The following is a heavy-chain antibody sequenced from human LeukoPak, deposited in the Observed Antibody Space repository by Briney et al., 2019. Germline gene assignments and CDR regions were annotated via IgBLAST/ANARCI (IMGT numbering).Heavy chain of an antibody. CDR1: GFTFSSYA. D-gene: IGHD6-13*01. V-gene: IGHV3-23*01. CDR2: TSGSGGST. CDR3: AKDAWSSSAGGNFDY. Sequence: GGSLRLSCAASGFTFSSYAMSWVRQAPGKGLEWVSATSGSGGSTYYADSVKGRFTISRDNSKNTLYLQMDSLRAEDTAVYYCAKDAWSSSAGGNFDYWGQGTLVTVSS. J-gene: IGHJ4*02.